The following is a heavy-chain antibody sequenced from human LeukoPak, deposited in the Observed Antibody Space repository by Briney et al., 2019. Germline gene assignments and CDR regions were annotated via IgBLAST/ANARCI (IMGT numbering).Heavy chain of an antibody. V-gene: IGHV4-30-2*01. CDR2: IYHSGST. Sequence: PSETLSLTCAVSGGSISSGGYSWSWIRQPPGKGLEWIGYIYHSGSTYYNPSLKSRVTISVDTSKNQFSLKLSSVTAADTAVYYCARHAGAFDIWGQGTMVTVSS. CDR3: ARHAGAFDI. J-gene: IGHJ3*02. CDR1: GGSISSGGYS.